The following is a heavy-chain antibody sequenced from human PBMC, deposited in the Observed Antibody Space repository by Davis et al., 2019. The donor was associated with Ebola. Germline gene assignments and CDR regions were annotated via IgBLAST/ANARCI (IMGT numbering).Heavy chain of an antibody. V-gene: IGHV4-61*01. D-gene: IGHD3-22*01. Sequence: SETLSLTCTVSGGSVSSGSYYWSWIRQPPGKGLEWIGYIYYSGSTNYNPSLKSRITISADTSKNQFSLKLSSVTVADTAVYYCARAIVVITYAFDIWGQGTMVTVSS. CDR3: ARAIVVITYAFDI. CDR1: GGSVSSGSYY. CDR2: IYYSGST. J-gene: IGHJ3*02.